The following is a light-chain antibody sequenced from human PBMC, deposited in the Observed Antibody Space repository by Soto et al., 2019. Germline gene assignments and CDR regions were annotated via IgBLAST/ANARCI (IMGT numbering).Light chain of an antibody. Sequence: EIVLTQSPGTLSLSPGERATLSCRASQSISSSYLAWYQQKPGQAPRLLIYGASKRATGIPDRFSGSGSGTDFTLTISRLESEDLAVYYCQQYGSAPAWTFGQGTKVDI. J-gene: IGKJ1*01. CDR2: GAS. CDR1: QSISSSY. CDR3: QQYGSAPAWT. V-gene: IGKV3-20*01.